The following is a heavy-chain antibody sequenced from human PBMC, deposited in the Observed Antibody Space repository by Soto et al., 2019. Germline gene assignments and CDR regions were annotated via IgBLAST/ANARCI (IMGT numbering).Heavy chain of an antibody. CDR3: ANRYCSSTSCYFPY. D-gene: IGHD2-2*01. Sequence: GGSLRLSCAASGFTFSSYAMSWVRQAPGKGLEWVSAISGSGGSTYYADSVKGRFTISRDNSKNTLYLQMNSLRAEDTAVYYCANRYCSSTSCYFPYWGQGTLVTSPQ. CDR2: ISGSGGST. J-gene: IGHJ4*02. V-gene: IGHV3-23*01. CDR1: GFTFSSYA.